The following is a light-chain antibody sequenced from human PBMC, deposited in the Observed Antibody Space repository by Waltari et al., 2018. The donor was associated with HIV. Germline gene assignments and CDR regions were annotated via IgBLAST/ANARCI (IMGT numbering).Light chain of an antibody. Sequence: DIQMTQSPSTLSASVGDRVTITCRASQSISSWLAWYQQKLGKAPKLLIYKASSVDSEVPSRFSGSGAGTECSLTISSLQPDDFATDYWQQYHSYSWAPFGQGTKVEIK. J-gene: IGKJ1*01. CDR3: QQYHSYSWAP. V-gene: IGKV1-5*03. CDR2: KAS. CDR1: QSISSW.